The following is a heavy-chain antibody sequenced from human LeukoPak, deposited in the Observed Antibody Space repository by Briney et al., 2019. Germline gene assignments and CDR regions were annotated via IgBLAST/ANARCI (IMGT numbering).Heavy chain of an antibody. Sequence: SETLSLSCTVSGYSISSGYYWGRIRQPPGKGLEWIGSIYHSGSTYYNPSLKSRVTISVDTSKNQFSLKLSSVTAADTAVYYRAQYSGYDYVDYWGQGTLVTVSS. CDR3: AQYSGYDYVDY. J-gene: IGHJ4*02. CDR2: IYHSGST. CDR1: GYSISSGYY. D-gene: IGHD5-12*01. V-gene: IGHV4-38-2*02.